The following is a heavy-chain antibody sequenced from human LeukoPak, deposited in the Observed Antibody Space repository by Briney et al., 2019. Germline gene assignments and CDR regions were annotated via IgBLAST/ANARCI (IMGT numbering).Heavy chain of an antibody. CDR2: ISAYNGNT. V-gene: IGHV1-18*01. Sequence: GASVKVSCKASGYTFSSYGISWVRQAPGQGLEWMGWISAYNGNTNYAQKFQGRVTMTTDTSTSTTCMEVRSLRSDDTAVYYCARHGHDFWSGQNWFDPWGQGTLVTVSS. CDR3: ARHGHDFWSGQNWFDP. D-gene: IGHD3-3*01. J-gene: IGHJ5*02. CDR1: GYTFSSYG.